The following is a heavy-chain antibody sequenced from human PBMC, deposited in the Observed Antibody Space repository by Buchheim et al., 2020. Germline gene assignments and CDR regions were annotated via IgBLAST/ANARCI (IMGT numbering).Heavy chain of an antibody. CDR2: ISYDGSNK. CDR3: AKDPWVDTAMVTEYYYGMDV. Sequence: QVQLVESGGGVVQPVRSLRLSCAASGFTFSSYGMHWVRQAPGKGLEWVAVISYDGSNKYYADSVKGRFTISRDNSKNTLYLQMNNMRAEDTAVYYCAKDPWVDTAMVTEYYYGMDVWGQGTT. V-gene: IGHV3-30*18. D-gene: IGHD5-18*01. J-gene: IGHJ6*01. CDR1: GFTFSSYG.